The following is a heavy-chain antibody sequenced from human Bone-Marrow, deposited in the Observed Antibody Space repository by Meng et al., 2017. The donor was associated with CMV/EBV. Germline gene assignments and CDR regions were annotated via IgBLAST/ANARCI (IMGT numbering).Heavy chain of an antibody. J-gene: IGHJ6*02. CDR1: GFTFSSYA. CDR3: ARDPYYYGMDV. CDR2: ISYDGSNK. V-gene: IGHV3-30*04. Sequence: GESLKICCAASGFTFSSYAMHWVRQAPGKGLEWVAVISYDGSNKYYADSVKGRFTITRDNSKNTLYLQMNSLRAEDTAVYYCARDPYYYGMDVWGQGTTVTVSS.